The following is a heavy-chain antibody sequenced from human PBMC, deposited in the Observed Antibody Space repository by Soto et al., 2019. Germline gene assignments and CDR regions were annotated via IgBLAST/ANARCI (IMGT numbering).Heavy chain of an antibody. CDR2: VYSNGNT. CDR3: ARASYFRPSGSYYFVS. CDR1: DDSLTTNKYA. V-gene: IGHV4-31*03. D-gene: IGHD3-10*01. Sequence: SETLSLTCTVSDDSLTTNKYAWTWIRQNPEKGLEWIGYVYSNGNTRSSPSLQSRVSMSVDTPKSHFSLRLSSVTAADTAVYFCARASYFRPSGSYYFVSWGQGTLVTVSS. J-gene: IGHJ4*02.